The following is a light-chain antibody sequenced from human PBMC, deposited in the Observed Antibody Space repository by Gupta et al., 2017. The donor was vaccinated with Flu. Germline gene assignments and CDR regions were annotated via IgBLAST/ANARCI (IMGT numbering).Light chain of an antibody. Sequence: PPSLSASVGDSVTITCRASQTISTYLNWYQQKQGEAPNLLIYAASSLQSWVPSRFSGSGSGTDFTLTITSLQPDDFATYYCQQSYSTPYTFGQGTKVEIK. CDR2: AAS. CDR1: QTISTY. V-gene: IGKV1-39*01. CDR3: QQSYSTPYT. J-gene: IGKJ2*01.